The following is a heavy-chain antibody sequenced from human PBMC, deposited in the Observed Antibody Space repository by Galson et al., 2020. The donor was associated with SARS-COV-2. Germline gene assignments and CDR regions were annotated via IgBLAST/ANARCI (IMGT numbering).Heavy chain of an antibody. CDR3: ARTALTAARIYYFDD. CDR1: GGSISSSNW. D-gene: IGHD6-13*01. Sequence: SETLSLTCAVSGGSISSSNWWSWVRQSPGKGLEWIGEIYHSGSTNYNPSLKSRVTISLDKSKNQFSLRVNSVTAADTAVYYCARTALTAARIYYFDDWGRGTLVSVSS. V-gene: IGHV4-4*02. J-gene: IGHJ4*01. CDR2: IYHSGST.